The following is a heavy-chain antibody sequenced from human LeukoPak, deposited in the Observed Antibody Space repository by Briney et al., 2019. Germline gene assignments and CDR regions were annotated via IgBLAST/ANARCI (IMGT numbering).Heavy chain of an antibody. D-gene: IGHD3-10*01. V-gene: IGHV3-64D*06. J-gene: IGHJ6*02. Sequence: SGGSLRLTCSASGFTFSRYAIHWVRQVPGKGLEYVSGISSNGDTTYYADSVKGRFTISRDNSKNTVYLQMSSLRAEDTAVYYCVKGRAMYYFGSGSYSNVGYGMDVWGQGTTVTVSS. CDR2: ISSNGDTT. CDR1: GFTFSRYA. CDR3: VKGRAMYYFGSGSYSNVGYGMDV.